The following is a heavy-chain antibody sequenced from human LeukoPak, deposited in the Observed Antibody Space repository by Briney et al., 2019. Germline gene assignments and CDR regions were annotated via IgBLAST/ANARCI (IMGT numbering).Heavy chain of an antibody. D-gene: IGHD3-22*01. CDR1: GGSISSGGYS. Sequence: ASETLSLTCAVSGGSISSGGYSWSWIRQPPGKGLEWIGYIYHSGSTYYNPSLKSRVTISVDRSKNQFSLKLSSVTATDTAVYYCARAGGYYDSSGTQHAEYFQHWGQGTLVTVSS. CDR2: IYHSGST. J-gene: IGHJ1*01. CDR3: ARAGGYYDSSGTQHAEYFQH. V-gene: IGHV4-30-2*01.